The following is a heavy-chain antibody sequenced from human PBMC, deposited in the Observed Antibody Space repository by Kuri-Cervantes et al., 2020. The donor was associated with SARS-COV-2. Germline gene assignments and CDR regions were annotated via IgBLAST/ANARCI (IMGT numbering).Heavy chain of an antibody. CDR1: GYTFTGYY. D-gene: IGHD1-7*01. CDR3: ANWNYEVGAFDI. V-gene: IGHV1-2*02. Sequence: ASVKVSCKASGYTFTGYYMHWVRQAPGQGLEWMGWINPNSGGTNYAQKFQGRVTMTRDTSISTAYMELRSLRSDDTAVYYCANWNYEVGAFDIWGQGTMVTVSS. J-gene: IGHJ3*02. CDR2: INPNSGGT.